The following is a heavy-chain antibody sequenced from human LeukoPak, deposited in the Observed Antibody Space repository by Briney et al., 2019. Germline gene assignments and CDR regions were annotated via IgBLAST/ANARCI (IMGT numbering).Heavy chain of an antibody. V-gene: IGHV3-23*01. CDR1: GFTFSTYA. CDR3: AKAACSSTSCQYNYYYGMDV. D-gene: IGHD2-2*01. Sequence: GGSLRLSCAASGFTFSTYAMSWVRQAPGKGLEWVSDTSGSGGSTYYADSVKGRFTISRDNSKNTLYLQMNSLRAEDTAVYYCAKAACSSTSCQYNYYYGMDVWGQGTTVTVSS. CDR2: TSGSGGST. J-gene: IGHJ6*02.